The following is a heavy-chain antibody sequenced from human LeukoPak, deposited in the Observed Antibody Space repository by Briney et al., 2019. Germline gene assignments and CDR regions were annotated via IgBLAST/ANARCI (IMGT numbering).Heavy chain of an antibody. J-gene: IGHJ4*02. CDR3: ARAEFTTVTTSYYFDH. V-gene: IGHV1-18*01. Sequence: GASVKVSCKASGYTFTSYGISWVRQAPGQGLEWMGWISAYNGNTNYAQKLQGRVTMTTDTSTSTAYMELRSLRSDDTAVYYCARAEFTTVTTSYYFDHWGQGTLVTVSS. CDR1: GYTFTSYG. CDR2: ISAYNGNT. D-gene: IGHD4-17*01.